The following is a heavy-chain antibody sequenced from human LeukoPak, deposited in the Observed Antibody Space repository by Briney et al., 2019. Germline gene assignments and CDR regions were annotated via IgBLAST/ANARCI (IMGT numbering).Heavy chain of an antibody. J-gene: IGHJ3*02. Sequence: ASVKVSCKASGYTFTSYGISWVRQAPGEGLEWMGWISAYNGNTNYAQNLQGRVTMTTDTSTSTAYMELRSLRSDDTAVYYCARDVYCSSTSCFNAFDIWGQGTMVTVSS. CDR3: ARDVYCSSTSCFNAFDI. CDR1: GYTFTSYG. CDR2: ISAYNGNT. V-gene: IGHV1-18*01. D-gene: IGHD2-2*01.